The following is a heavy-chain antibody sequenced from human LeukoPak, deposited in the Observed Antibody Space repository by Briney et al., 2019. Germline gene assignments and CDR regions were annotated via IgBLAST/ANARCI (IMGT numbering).Heavy chain of an antibody. Sequence: SETLSLTCAVYGGSFSGYYWSWIRQPPGKGLEWIGEINHSGSTNYNPSLKSRVTISVDTSKNQFSLKLSSVTAADTAVYYCAREKIAVVVAATVHFDYWGQGTLVTVSP. CDR3: AREKIAVVVAATVHFDY. CDR2: INHSGST. V-gene: IGHV4-34*01. J-gene: IGHJ4*02. CDR1: GGSFSGYY. D-gene: IGHD2-15*01.